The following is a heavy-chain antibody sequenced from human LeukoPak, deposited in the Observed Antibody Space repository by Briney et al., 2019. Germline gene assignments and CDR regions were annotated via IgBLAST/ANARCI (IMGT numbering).Heavy chain of an antibody. J-gene: IGHJ1*01. CDR3: AKGIAAAGILRDEYFQH. CDR1: GFTFSSYA. D-gene: IGHD6-13*01. V-gene: IGHV3-23*01. CDR2: ISGSGGST. Sequence: GGSLRLSCAASGFTFSSYAMSWVRQAPGKGLEWVSAISGSGGSTYYADSVKGRFAISRDNSKNTLYLQMNSLRAEDTAVYYCAKGIAAAGILRDEYFQHWGQGTLVTVSS.